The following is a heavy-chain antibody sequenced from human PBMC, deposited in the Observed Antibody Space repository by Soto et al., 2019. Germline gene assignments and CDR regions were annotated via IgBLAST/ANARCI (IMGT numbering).Heavy chain of an antibody. Sequence: PGGSLRLSCAASGFTFSSYAMSWVRQAPGKGLEWVSAISGSGGSTYYADSVKGRFTISRDNSKNTLYLQMNSLRAEDTAVYYCAKGSRWARSYIHYSGQATLVTVSS. CDR3: AKGSRWARSYIHY. V-gene: IGHV3-23*01. CDR2: ISGSGGST. D-gene: IGHD6-19*01. CDR1: GFTFSSYA. J-gene: IGHJ4*02.